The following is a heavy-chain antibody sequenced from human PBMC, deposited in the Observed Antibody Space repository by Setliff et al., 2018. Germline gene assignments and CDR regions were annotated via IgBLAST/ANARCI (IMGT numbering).Heavy chain of an antibody. CDR2: FHTGGAT. J-gene: IGHJ4*02. V-gene: IGHV4-61*09. CDR1: GGSISSGGFY. CDR3: ARGRNVAARLFDS. D-gene: IGHD6-6*01. Sequence: SETLSLTCSVSGGSISSGGFYWSWIRQSAGRGLEWIGHFHTGGATDYNLSLKSRVTISVDTSKNQFALKVSSVTAADTAVYFCARGRNVAARLFDSWGQGTLVTVSS.